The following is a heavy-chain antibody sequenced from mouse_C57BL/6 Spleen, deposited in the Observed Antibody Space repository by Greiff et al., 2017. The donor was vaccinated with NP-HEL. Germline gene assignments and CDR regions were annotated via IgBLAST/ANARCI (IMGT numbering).Heavy chain of an antibody. CDR3: ARWGAGGYFDV. CDR2: IDPSDSYT. CDR1: GYAFSSSW. V-gene: IGHV1-69*01. J-gene: IGHJ1*03. Sequence: QVQLQQSGPELVKPGASVKISCKASGYAFSSSWMNWVKQRPGQGLEWIGEIDPSDSYTNYNQKFKGKSTLTVDKSSSTAYMQLSSLTSEDSAVYYCARWGAGGYFDVWGTGTTVTVSS.